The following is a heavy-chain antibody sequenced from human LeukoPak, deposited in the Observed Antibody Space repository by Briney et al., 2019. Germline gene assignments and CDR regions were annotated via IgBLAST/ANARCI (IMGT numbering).Heavy chain of an antibody. J-gene: IGHJ4*02. V-gene: IGHV4-61*02. CDR3: AREFFGAAAPPLFDY. CDR1: GGSISSGSYY. D-gene: IGHD6-13*01. CDR2: IYTSGST. Sequence: SETLSLTCTVSGGSISSGSYYSGWIRQPAGKGLEWIGRIYTSGSTNYNPSLKSRVTISVDTSKNQFSLKLSSVTAADTAVYYCAREFFGAAAPPLFDYWGQGTLVTVSS.